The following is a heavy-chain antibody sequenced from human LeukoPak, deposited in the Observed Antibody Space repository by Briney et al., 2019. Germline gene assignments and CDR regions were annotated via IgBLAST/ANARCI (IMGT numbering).Heavy chain of an antibody. CDR1: GFTFSSYG. Sequence: GGSLRLSCAASGFTFSSYGMHWVRQAPGKGLEWVAVISYDGSNKYYADSVKGRFTISRDNSKNTLYLQMNSLRAEDTAVYYCAGYDSSGYYFGYWGQGTLVTVSS. D-gene: IGHD3-22*01. CDR2: ISYDGSNK. V-gene: IGHV3-30*03. CDR3: AGYDSSGYYFGY. J-gene: IGHJ4*02.